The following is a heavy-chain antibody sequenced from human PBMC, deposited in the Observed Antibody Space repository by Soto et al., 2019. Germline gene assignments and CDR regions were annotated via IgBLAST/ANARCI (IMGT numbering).Heavy chain of an antibody. J-gene: IGHJ6*02. CDR3: ARVETVTAYYYYGMDV. CDR2: INPNSGGT. Sequence: QVQLVQSGAEVKKPGASVKVSCKASGYTFTGYYMHWVRQAPGQGLEWMGWINPNSGGTNYAPKFQGRVTMTRDTSISTGYMELSRLRSDDTAVYYCARVETVTAYYYYGMDVWGQGTTVTVSS. V-gene: IGHV1-2*02. D-gene: IGHD4-17*01. CDR1: GYTFTGYY.